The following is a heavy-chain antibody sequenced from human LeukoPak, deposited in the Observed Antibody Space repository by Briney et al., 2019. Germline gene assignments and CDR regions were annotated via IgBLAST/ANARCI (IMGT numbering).Heavy chain of an antibody. CDR2: ISWDGGST. CDR3: ATGGERYYYDSSGYYNDY. D-gene: IGHD3-22*01. CDR1: GFTFDDYA. J-gene: IGHJ4*02. V-gene: IGHV3-43D*03. Sequence: GGSLRLSCAASGFTFDDYAMHWVRHAPGKGLEWVSLISWDGGSTYYADSVKGRFTISRDNSKNSLYLQMNSLRAEDTALYYCATGGERYYYDSSGYYNDYWGQGTLVTVSS.